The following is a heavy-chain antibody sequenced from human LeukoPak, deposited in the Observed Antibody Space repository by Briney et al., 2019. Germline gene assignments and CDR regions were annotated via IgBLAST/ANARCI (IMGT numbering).Heavy chain of an antibody. V-gene: IGHV4-39*01. CDR3: ARRVPLRYFDWVREGYAFDI. CDR1: GGSISSSSYY. CDR2: MYYSGST. J-gene: IGHJ3*02. D-gene: IGHD3-9*01. Sequence: SETLSLTCTVSGGSISSSSYYWGWIRQPPGKGLEWIGSMYYSGSTYYNPSLKSRVTISVDTSKNQFSLKLSSVTAADTAVYYCARRVPLRYFDWVREGYAFDIWGQGTMVTVSS.